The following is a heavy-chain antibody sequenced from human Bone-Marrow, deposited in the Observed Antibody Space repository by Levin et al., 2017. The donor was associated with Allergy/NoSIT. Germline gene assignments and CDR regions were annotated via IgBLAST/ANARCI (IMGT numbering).Heavy chain of an antibody. CDR1: GYTFISYT. CDR3: ARRTGDGRYDY. CDR2: INAGNGDT. V-gene: IGHV1-3*01. Sequence: ASVKVSCKASGYTFISYTLHWVRQAPGQRLEWMGWINAGNGDTTYSHKFPGRVTFTRDTSANTAYMALSSLRSEDTAVYYCARRTGDGRYDYWGQGTLITVSS. D-gene: IGHD7-27*01. J-gene: IGHJ4*02.